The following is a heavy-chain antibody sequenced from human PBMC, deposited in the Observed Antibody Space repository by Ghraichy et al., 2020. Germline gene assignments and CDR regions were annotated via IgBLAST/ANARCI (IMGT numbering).Heavy chain of an antibody. D-gene: IGHD3-3*01. J-gene: IGHJ3*02. CDR2: MNPNSGNT. CDR3: ARVRIQTIFGVNDAFDI. Sequence: ASVKVSCKASGYTFTSYDINWVRQATGQGLEWMGWMNPNSGNTGYAQKFQGRVTMTRNTSISTAYMELSSLRSEDTAVYYCARVRIQTIFGVNDAFDIWGQGTMVTVSS. CDR1: GYTFTSYD. V-gene: IGHV1-8*01.